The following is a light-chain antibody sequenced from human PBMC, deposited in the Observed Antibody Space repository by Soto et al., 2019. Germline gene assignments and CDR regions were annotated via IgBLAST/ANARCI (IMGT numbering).Light chain of an antibody. CDR1: QSVSSSS. CDR3: QQYNDFSGT. Sequence: EIVLTQSPGTLSLSPGERATLSCRASQSVSSSSLAWYQQKPGQAPRLLIYAASSRATGIPDRFSGSGSGTDFTLTISNLQPDEFASYYCQQYNDFSGTFGQGTKVDIK. CDR2: AAS. J-gene: IGKJ1*01. V-gene: IGKV3-20*01.